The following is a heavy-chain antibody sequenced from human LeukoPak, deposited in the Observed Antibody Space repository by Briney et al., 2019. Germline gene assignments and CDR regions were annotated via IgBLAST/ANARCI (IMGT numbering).Heavy chain of an antibody. Sequence: PGGSLRLSCAASGFTFSSYSMNWVRQAPGKGLEWVSSISSSSSYIYYADSVKGRFTISRDNAKNSLYLQMNSLRAEDTAVYYCAKDATWIQLWFADWGQGTLVTVSS. V-gene: IGHV3-21*04. CDR3: AKDATWIQLWFAD. J-gene: IGHJ1*01. CDR1: GFTFSSYS. CDR2: ISSSSSYI. D-gene: IGHD5-18*01.